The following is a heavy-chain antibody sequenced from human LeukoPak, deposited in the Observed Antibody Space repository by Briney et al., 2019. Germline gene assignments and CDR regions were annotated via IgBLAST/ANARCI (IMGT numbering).Heavy chain of an antibody. D-gene: IGHD2-15*01. CDR3: ARDRPRIRSSGGSCLDY. Sequence: ASVKVSCKASGYTFTSYYMHWVRQAPGQGLEWMGIINPSGGSTSYAQKFQGRVTMTRDTSTSTVYMELSSLRSEDTAVYYCARDRPRIRSSGGSCLDYWGQGTLVTVSS. CDR2: INPSGGST. CDR1: GYTFTSYY. J-gene: IGHJ4*02. V-gene: IGHV1-46*01.